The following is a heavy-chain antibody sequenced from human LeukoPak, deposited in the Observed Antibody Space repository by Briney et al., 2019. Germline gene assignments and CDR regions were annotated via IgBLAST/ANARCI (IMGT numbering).Heavy chain of an antibody. CDR2: INHSGST. D-gene: IGHD6-13*01. CDR3: ASYSSSWYYFDY. J-gene: IGHJ4*02. Sequence: SETLSLTCAVYGGSFSGYYWSWIRQPPGKGLEWIGEINHSGSTNYNPSLKSRVTISVDTSKNQFSLKLSSVTAADTAVYYCASYSSSWYYFDYWGQGTLVTVSS. CDR1: GGSFSGYY. V-gene: IGHV4-34*01.